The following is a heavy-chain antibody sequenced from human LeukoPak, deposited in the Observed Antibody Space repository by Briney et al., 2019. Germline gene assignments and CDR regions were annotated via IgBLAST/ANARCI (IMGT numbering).Heavy chain of an antibody. D-gene: IGHD3-22*01. Sequence: GSLRLSCAASGFTVSSNYMSWVRQAPGKGLEWVSVIYSGGSTYYADSVKGRFTISRDNSKNTLYLQMNSLRAEDTAVYYCARANYYYDSSGYLDYWGQGTLVTVSS. CDR3: ARANYYYDSSGYLDY. CDR2: IYSGGST. J-gene: IGHJ4*02. CDR1: GFTVSSNY. V-gene: IGHV3-53*01.